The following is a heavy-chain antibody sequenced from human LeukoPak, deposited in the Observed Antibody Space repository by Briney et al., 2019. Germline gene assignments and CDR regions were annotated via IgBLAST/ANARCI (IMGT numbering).Heavy chain of an antibody. V-gene: IGHV4-4*02. Sequence: PSETLSLTCAVSGGSISSSNWWSWVRQPPGKGLEWIGEIYHSGSTNYNPSLKSRVTISVDKSKNQFSLKLSSVTAADTAVYYCAGYGSGSPGWFDPWGQGTLVTVSS. D-gene: IGHD3-10*01. CDR1: GGSISSSNW. J-gene: IGHJ5*02. CDR2: IYHSGST. CDR3: AGYGSGSPGWFDP.